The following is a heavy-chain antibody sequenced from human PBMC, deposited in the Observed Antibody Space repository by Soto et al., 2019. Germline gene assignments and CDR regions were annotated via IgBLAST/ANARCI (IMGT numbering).Heavy chain of an antibody. CDR3: ASQGDFWSGYYPNF. Sequence: QLQLQESGPGLVKPSETLCLTCTVSGGSISSSSYYWGWIRQPPGKGLEWIGSIYYSGSTYYNPSLKSRVTISVDTSKNQFSLKLSSVTAADTAVYYCASQGDFWSGYYPNFWGQGTLVTVSS. D-gene: IGHD3-3*01. CDR1: GGSISSSSYY. V-gene: IGHV4-39*01. J-gene: IGHJ4*02. CDR2: IYYSGST.